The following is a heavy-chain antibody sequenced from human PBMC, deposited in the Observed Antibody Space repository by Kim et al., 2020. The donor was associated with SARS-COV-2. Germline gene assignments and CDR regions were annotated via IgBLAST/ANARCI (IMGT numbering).Heavy chain of an antibody. J-gene: IGHJ3*02. CDR3: ARETSRGDDAFDI. Sequence: SNPSLKSRVTISADTSKSQFSLKVNSVTVADTAVYYCARETSRGDDAFDIWGHRTMVTVSS. V-gene: IGHV4-34*01. D-gene: IGHD3-10*01.